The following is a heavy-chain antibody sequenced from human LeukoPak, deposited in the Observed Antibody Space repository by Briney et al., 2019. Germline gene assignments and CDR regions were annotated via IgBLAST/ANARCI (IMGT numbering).Heavy chain of an antibody. CDR1: GFTFSSYG. V-gene: IGHV3-30*18. CDR3: AKDDGRWLQIDY. J-gene: IGHJ4*02. CDR2: ISYDGSNK. D-gene: IGHD5-24*01. Sequence: GGSLRLSCAASGFTFSSYGMRWVRQAPGKGLEWVAVISYDGSNKYYADSVKGRFTISRDNSKNTLYLQMNSLRAEDTAVYYCAKDDGRWLQIDYWGQGTLVTVSS.